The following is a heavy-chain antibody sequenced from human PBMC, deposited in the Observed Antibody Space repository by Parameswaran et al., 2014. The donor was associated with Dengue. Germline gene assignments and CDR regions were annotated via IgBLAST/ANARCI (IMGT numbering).Heavy chain of an antibody. J-gene: IGHJ3*01. Sequence: SETLSLTCTISDGSISDYYWSWIRQPPGKGLEWIGYIYYSGSTNYTPSLKSRVTISVDTSKNQFSLKLSSVTAADTAVYYCARGGTTGAFDFWGQGTMVTVSS. V-gene: IGHV4-59*08. D-gene: IGHD1-7*01. CDR3: ARGGTTGAFDF. CDR1: DGSISDYY. CDR2: IYYSGST.